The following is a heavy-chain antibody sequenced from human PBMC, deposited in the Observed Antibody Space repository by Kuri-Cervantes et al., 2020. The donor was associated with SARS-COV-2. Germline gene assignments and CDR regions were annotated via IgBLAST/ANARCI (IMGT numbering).Heavy chain of an antibody. CDR3: ARAQVYAIRSNWFDP. J-gene: IGHJ5*02. CDR2: INLNTDGT. V-gene: IGHV1-2*02. CDR1: GYTFTGYY. Sequence: ASVKVSCKASGYTFTGYYIHWVRQAPGQGLEWMGWINLNTDGTHYAQNFQGRVTMTRDTSISTAYMELSRLRSDDTAVYYCARAQVYAIRSNWFDPWGQGTLVTVSS. D-gene: IGHD2-8*01.